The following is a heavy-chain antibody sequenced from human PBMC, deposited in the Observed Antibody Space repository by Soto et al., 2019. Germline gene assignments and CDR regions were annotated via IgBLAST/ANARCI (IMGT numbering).Heavy chain of an antibody. D-gene: IGHD6-25*01. CDR3: ATRSAAFDY. J-gene: IGHJ4*02. V-gene: IGHV1-18*01. Sequence: QVQLVQSGPEVKKPGASVKVSCKTSGYTFTSYGISWVRQAPGQGLEWMGWISTYKGNTNYAQKFQGRVTMTTDTSTSTAHMELKSLRSDDKAVYYCATRSAAFDYWGQGTLVTVSS. CDR1: GYTFTSYG. CDR2: ISTYKGNT.